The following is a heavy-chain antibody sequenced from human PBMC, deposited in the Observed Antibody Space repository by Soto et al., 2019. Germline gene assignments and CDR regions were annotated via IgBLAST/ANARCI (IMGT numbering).Heavy chain of an antibody. D-gene: IGHD3-3*01. V-gene: IGHV1-69*13. J-gene: IGHJ6*02. CDR2: IIPIFGTA. Sequence: SVKVSCKASGGTFSSYAISWVRQAPGQGLEWMGGIIPIFGTANYAQKFQGRVTITADESTSTAYMELSSLRSEDTAVYYCARAITIFGVVIPRSYGMDVWGQGTTVTVSS. CDR3: ARAITIFGVVIPRSYGMDV. CDR1: GGTFSSYA.